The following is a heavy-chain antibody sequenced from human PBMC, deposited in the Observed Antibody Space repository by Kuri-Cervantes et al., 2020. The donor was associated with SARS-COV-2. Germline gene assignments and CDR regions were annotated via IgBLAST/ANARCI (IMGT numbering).Heavy chain of an antibody. J-gene: IGHJ4*02. V-gene: IGHV1-18*01. Sequence: ASVKVSCKASGYTFTSYGISWVRQAPGQGLEWMGWISAYNGNTNYAQKPQGRVTMTTDTSTSTAYMELRSLGSDDTAVYYCARDHTRSGAGDYSLGWGQGTLVTVSS. CDR2: ISAYNGNT. CDR1: GYTFTSYG. D-gene: IGHD4-17*01. CDR3: ARDHTRSGAGDYSLG.